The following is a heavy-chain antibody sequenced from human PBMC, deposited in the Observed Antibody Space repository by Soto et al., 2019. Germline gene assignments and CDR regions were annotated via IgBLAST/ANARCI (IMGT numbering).Heavy chain of an antibody. CDR2: MFYSGLT. CDR3: APLSVSLSGPYGIHV. D-gene: IGHD2-15*01. CDR1: GYSVTSSDYY. Sequence: PWETLSLTCSVSGYSVTSSDYYWAWIRQPPGKGLEWIGSMFYSGLTYYNPSLKSRVTLSVDTSKNQFSVRLNSVTAADTAVYYCAPLSVSLSGPYGIHVWGQGTTVTVSS. J-gene: IGHJ6*02. V-gene: IGHV4-39*01.